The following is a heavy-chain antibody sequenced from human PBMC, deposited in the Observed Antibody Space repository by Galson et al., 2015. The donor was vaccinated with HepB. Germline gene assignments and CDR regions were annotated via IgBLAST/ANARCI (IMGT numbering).Heavy chain of an antibody. CDR2: IKAGNGNT. Sequence: SVKVSCKASGYTFTSYAMHWIRQAPGQRLEWMGWIKAGNGNTKYSKKFQGRVTITRDTSASTAYMELSSLRSEDTAVYYCARGWITMVRGVIYWGQGTLVTVSS. CDR3: ARGWITMVRGVIY. V-gene: IGHV1-3*01. J-gene: IGHJ4*02. CDR1: GYTFTSYA. D-gene: IGHD3-10*01.